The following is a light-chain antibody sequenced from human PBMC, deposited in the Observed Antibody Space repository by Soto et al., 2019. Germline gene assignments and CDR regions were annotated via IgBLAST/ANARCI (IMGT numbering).Light chain of an antibody. V-gene: IGKV3-15*01. CDR2: GAS. Sequence: MTHSAATLSVYQGERATLSCRASESISSNLAWYQQKPGQAPRLLIYGASTRATGIPARFSGSGSGTEFTLTISSLQSEDFAVYYCPHYNNWPQTSGQGTKV. J-gene: IGKJ1*01. CDR3: PHYNNWPQT. CDR1: ESISSN.